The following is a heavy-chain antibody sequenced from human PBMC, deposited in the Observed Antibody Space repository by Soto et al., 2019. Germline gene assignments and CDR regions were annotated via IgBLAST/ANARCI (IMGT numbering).Heavy chain of an antibody. J-gene: IGHJ4*02. CDR1: GFSLSTSGMC. D-gene: IGHD6-13*01. Sequence: SGPTLVNPTQTLTLTCTFSGFSLSTSGMCVSWIRQPPGKALEWLARIDWDDDKYYSTSLKTRLTISKDTSKNQVVLTMTNMDPVDTATYYCARMCSYSRSWYNVYWGQGTLDTVSS. CDR2: IDWDDDK. CDR3: ARMCSYSRSWYNVY. V-gene: IGHV2-70*11.